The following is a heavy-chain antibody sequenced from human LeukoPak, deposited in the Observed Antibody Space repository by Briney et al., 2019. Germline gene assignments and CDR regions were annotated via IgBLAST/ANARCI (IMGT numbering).Heavy chain of an antibody. CDR3: ARETGYSSRYFDY. Sequence: GGSLRLSCAASGFTFSSYWMSWVRQAPGKGLEWVANIKQDGSEKYYVDSVKGRFTISRDNAKNSLYLQMNSLRAEDTAVYYGARETGYSSRYFDYWGQGTLVTVSS. CDR1: GFTFSSYW. CDR2: IKQDGSEK. D-gene: IGHD6-13*01. V-gene: IGHV3-7*01. J-gene: IGHJ4*02.